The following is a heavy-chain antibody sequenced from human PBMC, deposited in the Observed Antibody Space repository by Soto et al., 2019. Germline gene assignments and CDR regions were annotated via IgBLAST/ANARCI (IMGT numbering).Heavy chain of an antibody. J-gene: IGHJ4*02. CDR2: IYHSGTT. V-gene: IGHV4-38-2*01. D-gene: IGHD3-22*01. CDR1: GDSISSGYH. CDR3: ARTDSVGYYPY. Sequence: PSETLSLTCAVSGDSISSGYHWAWIRQPPGKGLEWIASIYHSGTTYYNPSLKSRVTISVDTSKNQFSLRLTSVTAADSAMYYCARTDSVGYYPYCGEGNLVNVSS.